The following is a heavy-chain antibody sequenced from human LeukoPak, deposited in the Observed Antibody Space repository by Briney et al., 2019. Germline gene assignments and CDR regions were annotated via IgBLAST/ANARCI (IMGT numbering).Heavy chain of an antibody. J-gene: IGHJ4*02. V-gene: IGHV1-69*05. CDR3: ARAELYSSSWYNY. CDR1: GGTFSSYA. Sequence: SVKVSCKASGGTFSSYAISWGRQAPGQGLEWMGRIIPIFGTATYAQKFQGRVTITTDESTSTAYTELSSLRSEDTAVYYCARAELYSSSWYNYWGQGTLVTVSS. D-gene: IGHD6-13*01. CDR2: IIPIFGTA.